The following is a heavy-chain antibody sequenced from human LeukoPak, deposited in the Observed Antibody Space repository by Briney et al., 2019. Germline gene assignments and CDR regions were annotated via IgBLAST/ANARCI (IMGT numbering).Heavy chain of an antibody. J-gene: IGHJ4*02. Sequence: GASVKVSCKASGYTFTGYNIHWVRQAPGQGLEWMGWINPNSGDTNYAQKFQGRVTMTRDTSISTAYMELSRLASDDTGAYYCARAPDLYYFDFWGQGTLVTVSS. CDR3: ARAPDLYYFDF. V-gene: IGHV1-2*02. CDR2: INPNSGDT. CDR1: GYTFTGYN.